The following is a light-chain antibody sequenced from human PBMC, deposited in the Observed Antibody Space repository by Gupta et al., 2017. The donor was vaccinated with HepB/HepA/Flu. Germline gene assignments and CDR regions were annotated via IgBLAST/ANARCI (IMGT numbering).Light chain of an antibody. J-gene: IGKJ4*01. CDR3: QQTFSTPPIT. CDR1: QSISTD. CDR2: GSS. V-gene: IGKV1-39*01. Sequence: DIQMTQSPSSLSASVGDRVTITCRASQSISTDLNWYQQKPGKAPKLLIYGSSTLQSGVPSRFSGSGSGTDFTLTISRLQPEDFASYFCQQTFSTPPITVGGGTKVEIK.